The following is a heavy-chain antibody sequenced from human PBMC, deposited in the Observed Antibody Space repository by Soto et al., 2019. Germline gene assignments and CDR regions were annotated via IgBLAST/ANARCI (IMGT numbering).Heavy chain of an antibody. CDR3: AGVYCSGGSCYSVDY. CDR1: GYTFTSYY. D-gene: IGHD2-15*01. CDR2: INPSGGST. Sequence: QVQLVQSGAEVKKPGASVKVSCKASGYTFTSYYMHWVRQAPGQGLEWMGIINPSGGSTSYAQKCEGRGTMTVDTSTSTVDLELSSMRSEDTAVYYGAGVYCSGGSCYSVDYWGQGTLVTVS. V-gene: IGHV1-46*01. J-gene: IGHJ4*02.